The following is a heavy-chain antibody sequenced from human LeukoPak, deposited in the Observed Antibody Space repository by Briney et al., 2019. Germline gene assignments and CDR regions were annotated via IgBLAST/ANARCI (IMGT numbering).Heavy chain of an antibody. CDR2: IIPILGIA. V-gene: IGHV1-69*04. Sequence: GASVKVSCKASGGTFSSYAISWVRQAPGQGLEWMGRIIPILGIANYAQKFQGRVTITADKSTSTAYMELSSLRSDDTAVYYCARDLEQWLGTYYYYGMDVWGQGTTVTVSS. CDR3: ARDLEQWLGTYYYYGMDV. CDR1: GGTFSSYA. D-gene: IGHD6-19*01. J-gene: IGHJ6*02.